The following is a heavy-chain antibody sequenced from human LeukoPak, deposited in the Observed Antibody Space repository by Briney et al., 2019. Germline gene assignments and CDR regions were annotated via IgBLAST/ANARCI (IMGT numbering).Heavy chain of an antibody. Sequence: PSETLSLTCAVSGYSISSGYYWCWIRQPPGKGLEWIGSIYHSGSTYYNPSLKSRVTISVDTSKNQFSLKLSPVTAADTAVYYCARCDQLQYFDYWGQGTLVTVSS. CDR3: ARCDQLQYFDY. D-gene: IGHD2-2*01. V-gene: IGHV4-38-2*01. CDR1: GYSISSGYY. J-gene: IGHJ4*02. CDR2: IYHSGST.